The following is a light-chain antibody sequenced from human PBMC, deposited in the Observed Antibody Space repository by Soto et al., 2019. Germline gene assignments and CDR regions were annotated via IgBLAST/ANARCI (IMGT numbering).Light chain of an antibody. V-gene: IGKV3-15*01. CDR2: GAS. CDR3: EQYNNWPPFT. J-gene: IGKJ3*01. Sequence: EIVMTQSPATLSVSPGERATLSCRASQSVSSNLAWYQQKPGQAPRLLIYGASTRATGIPARFSGSGSGTEFILTISSLQSEDFAVYYWEQYNNWPPFTFGPGTKVDIK. CDR1: QSVSSN.